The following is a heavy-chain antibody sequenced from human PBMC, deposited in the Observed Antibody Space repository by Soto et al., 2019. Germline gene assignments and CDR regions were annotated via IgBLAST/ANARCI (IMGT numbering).Heavy chain of an antibody. CDR3: AGFRSSWFGDGRLGS. V-gene: IGHV5-10-1*01. CDR2: IDPSQSYF. J-gene: IGHJ4*02. D-gene: IGHD6-13*01. Sequence: GLSIKISCYGAGERIASLGSNWILQMPGKGLEWMWRIDPSQSYFNYNPSFQCHVTISADKSTSKAYLQWNSLEASDTAIYYCAGFRSSWFGDGRLGSRGPGTLVTLPS. CDR1: GERIASLG.